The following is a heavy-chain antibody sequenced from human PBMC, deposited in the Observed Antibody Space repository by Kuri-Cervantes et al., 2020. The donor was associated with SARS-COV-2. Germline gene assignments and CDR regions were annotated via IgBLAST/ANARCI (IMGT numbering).Heavy chain of an antibody. J-gene: IGHJ6*02. CDR2: IYSGGST. V-gene: IGHV3-66*01. CDR1: GFTVSSNY. Sequence: GESLMISCAASGFTVSSNYMSWVRQAPGKGVEWDSVIYSGGSTYYADSVKGRFTISRDNSKNTLYLQMNSLRAEDTAVYYCARYGAVERDYYYYYGTDVWGQGTTVTVSS. D-gene: IGHD1-1*01. CDR3: ARYGAVERDYYYYYGTDV.